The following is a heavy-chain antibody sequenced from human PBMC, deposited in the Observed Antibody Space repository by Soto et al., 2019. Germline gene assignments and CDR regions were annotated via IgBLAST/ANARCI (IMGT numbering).Heavy chain of an antibody. CDR3: AKGGGFYWSDTSPHSPLAY. CDR1: GFIFSDHY. CDR2: ISSSSSTI. J-gene: IGHJ4*02. D-gene: IGHD3-22*01. V-gene: IGHV3-11*01. Sequence: GGSLRLSCAASGFIFSDHYMDWVRQAPGKGLEWVSYISSSSSTIYYADSVKGRFTISRDNSKNSLYLQMISLRAEDTAVYYCAKGGGFYWSDTSPHSPLAYWAQGTLVTVSS.